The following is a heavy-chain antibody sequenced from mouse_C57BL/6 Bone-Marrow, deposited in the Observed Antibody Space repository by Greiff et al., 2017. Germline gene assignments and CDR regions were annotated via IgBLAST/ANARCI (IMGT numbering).Heavy chain of an antibody. J-gene: IGHJ4*01. V-gene: IGHV1-55*01. D-gene: IGHD3-1*01. CDR2: IYPGSGST. CDR1: GYTFTSYW. Sequence: QVQLQQPGAELVKPGASVKMSCKASGYTFTSYWITWVKQRPGQGLEWIGDIYPGSGSTNYNEKFKSKATLPVDTSSSTAYMQLSSLTSEDSAVYYCARRGYHIYAMDYWGQGTSVTVSS. CDR3: ARRGYHIYAMDY.